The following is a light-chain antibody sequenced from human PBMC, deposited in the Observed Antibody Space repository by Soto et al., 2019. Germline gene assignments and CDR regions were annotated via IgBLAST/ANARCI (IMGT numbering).Light chain of an antibody. J-gene: IGKJ1*01. V-gene: IGKV1-12*01. CDR3: LQVSSFPRT. Sequence: IQMTQSPSSLSTSIGDRVTITCRASQGIGVRLAWFQQKPGKAPQYLIQSASSLQSGVPSRFSGSGSGTEFILTINSLQPEDVAIYYCLQVSSFPRTFGQGTKVEIK. CDR1: QGIGVR. CDR2: SAS.